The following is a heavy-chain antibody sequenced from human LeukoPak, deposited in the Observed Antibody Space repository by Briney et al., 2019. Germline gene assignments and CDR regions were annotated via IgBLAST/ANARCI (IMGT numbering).Heavy chain of an antibody. V-gene: IGHV4-34*01. Sequence: SETLSLTCAVYGGSFSGYYWSWIRQPPGKGLEWIGEINHSGSTNYNPSLKSRVTISVDTSKNQFSLKLSSVTAADTAVYYCARDPYYGSGIVYWGQGSLVTVSS. D-gene: IGHD3-10*01. CDR3: ARDPYYGSGIVY. CDR2: INHSGST. CDR1: GGSFSGYY. J-gene: IGHJ4*02.